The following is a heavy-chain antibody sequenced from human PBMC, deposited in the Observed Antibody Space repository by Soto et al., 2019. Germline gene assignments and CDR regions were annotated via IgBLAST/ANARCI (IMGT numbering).Heavy chain of an antibody. CDR3: VKSPGSNWYLDY. V-gene: IGHV3-64D*08. CDR1: GFTFSTSA. J-gene: IGHJ4*02. D-gene: IGHD6-13*01. CDR2: ISSNGGST. Sequence: GGSLRLSCSASGFTFSTSAMHWVRQAPGKGLEYVSAISSNGGSTYYADSVKGRFTISRDNSKNTLYLQMSSLRAEDTAMYYCVKSPGSNWYLDYWGQGTLVTVSS.